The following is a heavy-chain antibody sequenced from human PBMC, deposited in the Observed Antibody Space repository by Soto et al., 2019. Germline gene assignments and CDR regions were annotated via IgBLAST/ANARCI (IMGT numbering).Heavy chain of an antibody. D-gene: IGHD6-19*01. CDR2: ISGSGGST. J-gene: IGHJ6*02. CDR3: ARSTHKGIAVAYGMDV. CDR1: GFTFSSYA. Sequence: VQLLESGGGLVQPGGSLRLSCAASGFTFSSYAMSWVRQAPGKGLEWVSAISGSGGSTYYADSVKGRFTISRDNSKNPLYLQMNSLRAEDTAVYYCARSTHKGIAVAYGMDVWGQGTTVTVSS. V-gene: IGHV3-23*01.